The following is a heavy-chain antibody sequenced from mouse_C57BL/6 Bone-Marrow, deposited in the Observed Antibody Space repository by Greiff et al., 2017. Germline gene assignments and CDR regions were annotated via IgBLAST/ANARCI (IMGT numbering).Heavy chain of an antibody. CDR1: GYTFTDYE. CDR3: TSFNYYGSSSDY. CDR2: IDPETGGT. J-gene: IGHJ2*01. Sequence: QVTLKVSGAELVRPGASVTLSCKASGYTFTDYEMHWVKQTPVHGLEWIGAIDPETGGTAYNQKFKGKAILTADKSSNTAYMELRSLTSEDSAVYYCTSFNYYGSSSDYWGQGTTLTVSS. D-gene: IGHD1-1*01. V-gene: IGHV1-15*01.